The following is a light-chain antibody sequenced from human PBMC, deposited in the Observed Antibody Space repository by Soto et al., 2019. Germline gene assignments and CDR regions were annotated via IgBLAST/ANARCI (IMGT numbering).Light chain of an antibody. CDR2: GAS. Sequence: EIVLTQFPGALSLSPGERVTLSCRASQTVSNTYLAWYQQKSDQAPKFLIYGASNRATGIPDRLSGSGSGTDFTLTISRLEPEDFAVYYCQQYGALPPTFGGGTKVEIK. CDR3: QQYGALPPT. CDR1: QTVSNTY. V-gene: IGKV3-20*01. J-gene: IGKJ4*01.